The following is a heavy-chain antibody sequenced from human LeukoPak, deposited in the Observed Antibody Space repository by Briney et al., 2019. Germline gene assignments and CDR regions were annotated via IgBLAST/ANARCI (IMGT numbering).Heavy chain of an antibody. D-gene: IGHD3-22*01. CDR3: ARDRGGYYDETHYFDY. CDR2: ISSSSSYI. V-gene: IGHV3-21*01. Sequence: GGSLRLSCAASGFTFSSYSMNWVRQAPGKGLEWVSSISSSSSYIYYADSVKGRFTISRDNAKNSLYLQMNSLRAEDTAVYYCARDRGGYYDETHYFDYWGQGTLVTVSS. J-gene: IGHJ4*02. CDR1: GFTFSSYS.